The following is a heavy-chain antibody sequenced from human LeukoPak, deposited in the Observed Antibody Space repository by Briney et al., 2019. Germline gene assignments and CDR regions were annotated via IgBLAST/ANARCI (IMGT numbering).Heavy chain of an antibody. CDR1: GFTFTTYW. V-gene: IGHV3-7*01. CDR3: VRDSLKTVLSPVGSY. D-gene: IGHD4-23*01. Sequence: GGSLRLSCAASGFTFTTYWMSWVRQAPGKGLEWVANINQDGSEKYYVDSVKGRFIISRDNAKNSLYLQMSCLRAEDTAVYYCVRDSLKTVLSPVGSYWGQGTLVTVSS. J-gene: IGHJ4*02. CDR2: INQDGSEK.